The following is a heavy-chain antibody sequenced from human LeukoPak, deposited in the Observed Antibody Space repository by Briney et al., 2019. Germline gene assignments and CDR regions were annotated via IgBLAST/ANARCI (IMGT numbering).Heavy chain of an antibody. D-gene: IGHD2-2*01. Sequence: ASVKVSCKASGYTFTSYGISWVRQAPGQGLEWMEWISAYNGNTNYAQKLQGRVTMTTDTSTSTAYMELRSLRSDDTAVYYCARALQRYCSSTSCYAFDIWGQGTMVTVSS. CDR3: ARALQRYCSSTSCYAFDI. CDR1: GYTFTSYG. CDR2: ISAYNGNT. J-gene: IGHJ3*02. V-gene: IGHV1-18*01.